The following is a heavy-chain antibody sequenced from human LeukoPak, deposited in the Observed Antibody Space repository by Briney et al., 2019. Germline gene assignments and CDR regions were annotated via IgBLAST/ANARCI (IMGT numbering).Heavy chain of an antibody. CDR2: INTNSGGT. CDR3: ARDDSGSYLAFDI. D-gene: IGHD1-26*01. J-gene: IGHJ3*02. CDR1: GYTFTGYY. Sequence: ASVKVSCKASGYTFTGYYMHWVRQAPGQGLEWMGWINTNSGGTNYAQKFQGRVTMTRDTSISTAYMELSRLRSDDTAVYYCARDDSGSYLAFDIWGQGTMVTVSS. V-gene: IGHV1-2*02.